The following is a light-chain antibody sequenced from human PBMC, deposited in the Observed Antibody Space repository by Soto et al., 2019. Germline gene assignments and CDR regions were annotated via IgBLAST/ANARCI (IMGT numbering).Light chain of an antibody. CDR2: GNS. CDR1: SSKIGAGYD. V-gene: IGLV1-40*01. J-gene: IGLJ2*01. Sequence: QSVLTQPPSVSGAPGQRVTISWTGSSSKIGAGYDVHWYQQLPGTAPKLLIYGNSNQPSGVPDRFSGSKSGTSASLAITGLQAEDEANYYCQSYDSSLSGSVFGGGTKVTVL. CDR3: QSYDSSLSGSV.